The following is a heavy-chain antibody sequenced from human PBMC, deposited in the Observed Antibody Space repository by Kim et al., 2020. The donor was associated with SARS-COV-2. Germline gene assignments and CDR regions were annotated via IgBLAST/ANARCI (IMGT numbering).Heavy chain of an antibody. CDR2: ISWNSGRI. Sequence: GGSLRLSCAASGFTFDDYAMHWVRQAPGKGLEWVSGISWNSGRIGYADSVKGRFTISRDNAKNSLYLQMNSLRAEDTALYYCARAPYYDSSDRPHFDYWGQGTLVNVSS. CDR3: ARAPYYDSSDRPHFDY. D-gene: IGHD3-22*01. CDR1: GFTFDDYA. V-gene: IGHV3-9*01. J-gene: IGHJ4*02.